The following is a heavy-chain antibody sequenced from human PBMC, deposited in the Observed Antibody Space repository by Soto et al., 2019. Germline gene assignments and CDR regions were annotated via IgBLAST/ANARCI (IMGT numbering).Heavy chain of an antibody. D-gene: IGHD3-9*01. V-gene: IGHV1-2*04. J-gene: IGHJ5*02. CDR2: IHPNSGGT. CDR1: GYTFNGYY. CDR3: ARDSKYDDILTGHPNWFDP. Sequence: ASVKVSCKASGYTFNGYYMHWVRQAPGQGLEWMGWIHPNSGGTNYAQKFQGWVTMTRATSISTAYMEPSRLRSDDTAVYYCARDSKYDDILTGHPNWFDPWGQGTLVTVSS.